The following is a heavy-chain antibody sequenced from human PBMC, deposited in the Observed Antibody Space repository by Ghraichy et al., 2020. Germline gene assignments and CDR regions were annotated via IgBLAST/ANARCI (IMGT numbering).Heavy chain of an antibody. CDR2: IYYSGST. CDR3: AKYRRIAFDYYYYYGMDV. J-gene: IGHJ6*02. V-gene: IGHV4-61*01. CDR1: GGSVSSGSYY. D-gene: IGHD3-3*02. Sequence: SETLSHTCTVSGGSVSSGSYYWSWIRQPPGKGLEWIGYIYYSGSTNYNPSLKSRVTISVDTSKNQFSLKLSSVNAADTAVYYCAKYRRIAFDYYYYYGMDVWGQGTTVTVSS.